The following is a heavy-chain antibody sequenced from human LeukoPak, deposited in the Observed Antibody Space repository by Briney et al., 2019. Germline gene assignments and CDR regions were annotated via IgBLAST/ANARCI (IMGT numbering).Heavy chain of an antibody. Sequence: SVKVSCKASGGTFRSYAISWVRQATGQGLEWMGRIIPIFGTTNYAQKFQGRVTITTDESTSTAYMELSSLRSEDTAVYYCSIFGVKDAFDIWGQGTMVTVSS. J-gene: IGHJ3*02. CDR1: GGTFRSYA. V-gene: IGHV1-69*05. CDR2: IIPIFGTT. D-gene: IGHD3-3*01. CDR3: SIFGVKDAFDI.